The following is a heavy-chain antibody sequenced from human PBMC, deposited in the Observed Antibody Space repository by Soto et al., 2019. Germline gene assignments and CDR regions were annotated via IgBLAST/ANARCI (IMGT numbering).Heavy chain of an antibody. Sequence: SETLSLTCTVSGASIRSTDYYWSWIRQAPGKGLEWIGYVYYTVSTYYNPSLMSRLTISVDTSKNQFSLKLTSVTAAEKAVYYCVRPARQGAVAPHWFDRWGQGTQVTVSS. CDR2: VYYTVST. V-gene: IGHV4-30-4*01. CDR3: VRPARQGAVAPHWFDR. J-gene: IGHJ5*02. CDR1: GASIRSTDYY.